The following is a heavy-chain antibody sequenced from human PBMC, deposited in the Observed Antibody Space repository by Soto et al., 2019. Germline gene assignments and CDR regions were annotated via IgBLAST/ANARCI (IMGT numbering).Heavy chain of an antibody. CDR2: VYHSGST. D-gene: IGHD1-26*01. CDR1: GGSISTSNW. Sequence: SETLSLTCAVSGGSISTSNWWSWVRQPPGKGLEWIGEVYHSGSTNYNPSLKSRVTISVDTSKNQFSLKLSSVTAADTAVYYCARRYGGNFDYWGQGALVTVSS. CDR3: ARRYGGNFDY. J-gene: IGHJ4*01. V-gene: IGHV4-4*02.